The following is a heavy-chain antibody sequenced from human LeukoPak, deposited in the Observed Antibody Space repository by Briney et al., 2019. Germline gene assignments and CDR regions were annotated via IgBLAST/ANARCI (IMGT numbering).Heavy chain of an antibody. CDR2: IYSGGST. V-gene: IGHV4-4*07. CDR1: GGSITGYY. D-gene: IGHD5-24*01. Sequence: SETLSLTCTVSGGSITGYYWSWIRQPAGKGLEWIGRIYSGGSTNYNPPLKSRVTMSVDTSKNQFSLKLSSVTAADTAVYYCATGRDADSARGYYDMDVWGQGTTVTVSS. CDR3: ATGRDADSARGYYDMDV. J-gene: IGHJ6*02.